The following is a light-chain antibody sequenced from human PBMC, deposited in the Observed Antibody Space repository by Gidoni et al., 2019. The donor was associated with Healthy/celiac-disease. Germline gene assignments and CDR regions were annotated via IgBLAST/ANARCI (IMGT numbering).Light chain of an antibody. Sequence: EIVMTQSPATLSVSAGERATLSCRASQSVRSNLAWYQQKPAQAPRLLIYGASTRATGIPARFSGSGSGTEFTLTISSLQSEDFAVYYCQQYNNWWTFGQGTKVEIK. CDR3: QQYNNWWT. CDR2: GAS. J-gene: IGKJ1*01. CDR1: QSVRSN. V-gene: IGKV3-15*01.